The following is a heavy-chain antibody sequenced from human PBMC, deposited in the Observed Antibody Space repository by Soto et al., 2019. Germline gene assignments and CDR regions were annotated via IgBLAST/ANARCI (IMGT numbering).Heavy chain of an antibody. CDR1: GFTFSSYG. Sequence: GGSLRLSCAASGFTFSSYGMHWVRQAPGKGLEWVAVISYDGSNKYYADSVKGRFTISRDNSKNTLYLQMNSLRAEDTAVYYCANLPITGTAAYYYYGMDVWGQGTTVTVSS. CDR3: ANLPITGTAAYYYYGMDV. V-gene: IGHV3-30*18. D-gene: IGHD1-20*01. J-gene: IGHJ6*02. CDR2: ISYDGSNK.